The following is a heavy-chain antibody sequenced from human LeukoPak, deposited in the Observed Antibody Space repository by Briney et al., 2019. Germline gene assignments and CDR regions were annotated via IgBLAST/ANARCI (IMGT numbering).Heavy chain of an antibody. D-gene: IGHD4-17*01. J-gene: IGHJ6*02. CDR2: IYPGDFPGGSDI. CDR3: ARLVPPFYGDRVDYYYGMDV. V-gene: IGHV5-51*01. Sequence: GESLKISCKGSGYTFANYWIGWVRQMPGKGLEWMGIIYPGDFPGGSDIRYSPSFQGQVTISPDKSINTAYVQWSSLKASDTAIYYCARLVPPFYGDRVDYYYGMDVWGQGTTVTVSS. CDR1: GYTFANYW.